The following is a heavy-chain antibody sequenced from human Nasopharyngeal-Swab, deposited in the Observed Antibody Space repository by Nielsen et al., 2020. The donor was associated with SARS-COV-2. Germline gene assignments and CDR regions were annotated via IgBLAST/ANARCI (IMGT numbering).Heavy chain of an antibody. CDR2: IKKDGSEK. D-gene: IGHD6-19*01. Sequence: IGWVSNIKKDGSEKYYVDSVKGRFTISRDNAKNSLYLQMNSLRAEDKAVYYCARDLYSSGSILIYCYSYVMDVWGYGTMFCVSS. CDR3: ARDLYSSGSILIYCYSYVMDV. J-gene: IGHJ6*01. V-gene: IGHV3-7*01.